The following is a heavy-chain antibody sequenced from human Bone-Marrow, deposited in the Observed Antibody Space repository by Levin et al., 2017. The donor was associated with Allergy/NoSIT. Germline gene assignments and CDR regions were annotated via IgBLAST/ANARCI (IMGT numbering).Heavy chain of an antibody. CDR1: GFTFSASA. D-gene: IGHD3-3*01. Sequence: ASVKVSCKASGFTFSASAIQWVRQTRGHRLEWMGWIVVGSGETKYAQSFQERVTITRDISTSTAYMEVRSLRSEDTAVYYCAALFDYDFWNGVDFWGQGTLVTVSS. J-gene: IGHJ4*02. CDR2: IVVGSGET. CDR3: AALFDYDFWNGVDF. V-gene: IGHV1-58*02.